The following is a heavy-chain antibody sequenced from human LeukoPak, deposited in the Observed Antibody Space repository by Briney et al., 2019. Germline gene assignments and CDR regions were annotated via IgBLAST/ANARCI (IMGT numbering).Heavy chain of an antibody. CDR3: ARSSLLTVTTSYNWFDP. J-gene: IGHJ5*02. V-gene: IGHV4-39*07. CDR2: IYYSGST. D-gene: IGHD4-17*01. Sequence: SETLSLTCTVSGGSISSSSYYWGWIRQPPGKGLEWIGSIYYSGSTYYNPSLKSRVTISVDTSKNQFSLKLSSVTAADTAVYYCARSSLLTVTTSYNWFDPWGQGTLVTVSS. CDR1: GGSISSSSYY.